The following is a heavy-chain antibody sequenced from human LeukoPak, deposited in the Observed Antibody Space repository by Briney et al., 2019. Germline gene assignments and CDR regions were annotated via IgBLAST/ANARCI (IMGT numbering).Heavy chain of an antibody. CDR2: ISSSGSTI. CDR3: ARSRDLQQWLARTFDY. V-gene: IGHV3-11*01. D-gene: IGHD6-19*01. Sequence: GGSLRLSCAASGFTFSDYYMSWIRQAPGKGLEWVSYISSSGSTIYYADSVKGRFTISRDNAKNSLYLQMNSLRAEDTAVYYCARSRDLQQWLARTFDYWGQGTLVTVSS. J-gene: IGHJ4*02. CDR1: GFTFSDYY.